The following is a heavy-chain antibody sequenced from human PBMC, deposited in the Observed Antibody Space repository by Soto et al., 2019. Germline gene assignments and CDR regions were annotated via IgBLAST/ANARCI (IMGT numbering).Heavy chain of an antibody. CDR3: ARGYPLWSPYFYYYMDV. V-gene: IGHV3-11*06. D-gene: IGHD5-18*01. CDR2: ISSSSSYT. CDR1: GFTFSDYY. Sequence: GGSLRLSCAASGFTFSDYYMSWIRQAPGKGLEWVSYISSSSSYTNYADSVKGRFTISRDNAKNSLYLQMNSLRAEDTAVYYCARGYPLWSPYFYYYMDVWGQGTTVTVSS. J-gene: IGHJ6*03.